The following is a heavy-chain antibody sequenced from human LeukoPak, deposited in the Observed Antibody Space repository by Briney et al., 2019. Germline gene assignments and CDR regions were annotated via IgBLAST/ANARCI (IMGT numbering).Heavy chain of an antibody. CDR3: VTYKYCTNGVCYFFDN. CDR1: GFTFSIYW. Sequence: PGGSLRLSCAASGFTFSIYWMSWVRQTPGKGGEGVANIKQDGSEKYYVDSVKGRFIMSRDNAKNSLYLQMNSLRAEDTAVYYCVTYKYCTNGVCYFFDNWGQGTLVTVSS. J-gene: IGHJ4*02. D-gene: IGHD2-8*01. V-gene: IGHV3-7*01. CDR2: IKQDGSEK.